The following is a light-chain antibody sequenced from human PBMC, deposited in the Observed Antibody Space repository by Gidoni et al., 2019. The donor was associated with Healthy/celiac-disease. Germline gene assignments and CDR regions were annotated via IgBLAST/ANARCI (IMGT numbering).Light chain of an antibody. CDR2: GAS. CDR3: QQDNNWPQFT. Sequence: EIVMTQSPSTLSVSPGERATLSCRASQSVISNLDWYQQKPGQAPRLLIYGASTRATGIPARFSGSGSGTEFTLTISSLQSEDFAVYYCQQDNNWPQFTFGGGTKVEIK. V-gene: IGKV3-15*01. J-gene: IGKJ4*01. CDR1: QSVISN.